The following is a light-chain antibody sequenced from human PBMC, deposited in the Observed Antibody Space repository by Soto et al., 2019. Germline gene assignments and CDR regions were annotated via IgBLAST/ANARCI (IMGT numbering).Light chain of an antibody. CDR1: HYFRCNY. CDR2: STS. Sequence: EILLTQSPDTMSLSPGERATLSCRASHYFRCNYLAWYQQKPGQAPSLRINSTSNRATGIPERFSGHGSGTDFTLTIRRLKPEDCALFYCLRYGGAPWTFGQGTNVEIK. CDR3: LRYGGAPWT. J-gene: IGKJ1*01. V-gene: IGKV3-20*01.